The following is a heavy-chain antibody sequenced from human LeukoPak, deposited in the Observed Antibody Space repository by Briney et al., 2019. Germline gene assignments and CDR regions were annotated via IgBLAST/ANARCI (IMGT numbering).Heavy chain of an antibody. D-gene: IGHD6-19*01. J-gene: IGHJ1*01. CDR3: ARVIGSGYFQH. Sequence: GGSLRLSCAASGFTFSAYTMNWVRQAPGKGLEWVSSINTNSSYIYYADSVKGRFTISRDNAKNSLYLQMNSLRAEDTAVYYCARVIGSGYFQHWGQGTLVTVSS. V-gene: IGHV3-21*01. CDR1: GFTFSAYT. CDR2: INTNSSYI.